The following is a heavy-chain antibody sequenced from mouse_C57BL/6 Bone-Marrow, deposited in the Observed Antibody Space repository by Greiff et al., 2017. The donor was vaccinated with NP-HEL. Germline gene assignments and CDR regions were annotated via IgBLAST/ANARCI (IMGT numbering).Heavy chain of an antibody. D-gene: IGHD1-1*01. Sequence: EVQGVESGEGLVKPGGSLKLSCAASGFTFSSYAMSWVRQTPEKRLEWVAYISSGGDYIYYADTVKGRFTISRDNARNTLYLQMSSLKSEDTAMYYCTRGGYYYGSSPAWFAYWGQGTLVTVSA. CDR3: TRGGYYYGSSPAWFAY. J-gene: IGHJ3*01. CDR2: ISSGGDYI. CDR1: GFTFSSYA. V-gene: IGHV5-9-1*02.